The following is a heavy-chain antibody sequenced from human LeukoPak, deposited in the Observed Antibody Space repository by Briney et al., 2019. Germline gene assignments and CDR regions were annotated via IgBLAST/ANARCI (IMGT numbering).Heavy chain of an antibody. CDR3: ARGRGNYDILTQFDY. V-gene: IGHV1-46*01. Sequence: ASVKVSCKASGYTFTSYYMHWVRQAPGQGLEWMGIINPSGGSTSYAQKFQGRVTMTRDTSTSTVYMELSSLRSEDTAVYYCARGRGNYDILTQFDYWGQGTLVTVSS. CDR2: INPSGGST. CDR1: GYTFTSYY. J-gene: IGHJ4*02. D-gene: IGHD3-9*01.